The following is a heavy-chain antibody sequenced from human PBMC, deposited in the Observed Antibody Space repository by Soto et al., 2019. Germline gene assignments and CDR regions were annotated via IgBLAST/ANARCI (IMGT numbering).Heavy chain of an antibody. CDR1: GGSISSGGYY. Sequence: TLSLTCTLSGGSISSGGYYWSWIRQHPGKGLEWIGYIYYSGSTYYNPSLKSRVTISVDTSKNQFSLKLSSVTAEDTAVYYCAREGIRWLQSPPHYYGMDVWGQGTTVTVSS. J-gene: IGHJ6*02. CDR3: AREGIRWLQSPPHYYGMDV. D-gene: IGHD5-12*01. V-gene: IGHV4-31*03. CDR2: IYYSGST.